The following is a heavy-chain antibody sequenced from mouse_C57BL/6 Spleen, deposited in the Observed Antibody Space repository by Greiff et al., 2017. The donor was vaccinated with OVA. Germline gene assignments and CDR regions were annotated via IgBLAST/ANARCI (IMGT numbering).Heavy chain of an antibody. Sequence: VQLQQSGAELVKPGASVKLSCKASGYTFTSYWMQWVKQRPGQGLEWIGEIDPSASYTNYNQKFKGKATLTVDKSSSTDYMQLSSLTSEDSAVDYCARRDYYDYAPFAYWGQGTLVTVSA. CDR2: IDPSASYT. J-gene: IGHJ3*01. D-gene: IGHD2-4*01. CDR3: ARRDYYDYAPFAY. V-gene: IGHV1-50*01. CDR1: GYTFTSYW.